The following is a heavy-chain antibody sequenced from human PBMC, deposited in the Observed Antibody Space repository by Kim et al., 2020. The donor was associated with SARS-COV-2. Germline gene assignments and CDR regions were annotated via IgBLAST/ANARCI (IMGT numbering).Heavy chain of an antibody. Sequence: LKSRVTISVDTSKNQFSLKLSSVTAADTAVYYCARHPSNTWIQLPNWFDPWGQGTLVTVSS. J-gene: IGHJ5*02. CDR3: ARHPSNTWIQLPNWFDP. D-gene: IGHD5-18*01. V-gene: IGHV4-39*01.